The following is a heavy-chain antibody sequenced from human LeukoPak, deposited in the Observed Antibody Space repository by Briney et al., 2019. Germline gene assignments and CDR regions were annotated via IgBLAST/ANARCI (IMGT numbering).Heavy chain of an antibody. Sequence: PGGSLRLSWAASGFTFSHYWMNWVRQAPGKGLEWVANIKEDGSENHYVDSVKGRFTISRDNAKNSLWLEMNSLGAEDTAVYYCARGNSGAFDIWGQGTMVTFSS. V-gene: IGHV3-7*03. D-gene: IGHD2-21*01. J-gene: IGHJ3*02. CDR3: ARGNSGAFDI. CDR1: GFTFSHYW. CDR2: IKEDGSEN.